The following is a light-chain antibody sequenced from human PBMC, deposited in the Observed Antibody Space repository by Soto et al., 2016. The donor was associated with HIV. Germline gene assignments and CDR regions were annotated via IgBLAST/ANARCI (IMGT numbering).Light chain of an antibody. CDR1: SLRSYY. CDR3: NCRDSSGNHP. J-gene: IGLJ2*01. V-gene: IGLV3-19*01. CDR2: GKN. Sequence: SSELTQDPAVSVALGQTVRITCQGDSLRSYYASWYQQKPGQAPVVVIYGKNNRPSGIPDRFSGSISGDTASLIITGAQAEDEADYYCNCRDSSGNHPFGGGTRLTVL.